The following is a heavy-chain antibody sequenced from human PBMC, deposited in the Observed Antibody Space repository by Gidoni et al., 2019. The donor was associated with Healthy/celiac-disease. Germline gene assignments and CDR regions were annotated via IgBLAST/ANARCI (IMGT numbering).Heavy chain of an antibody. V-gene: IGHV4-39*07. CDR3: ARDYVITGTRFDY. D-gene: IGHD1-7*01. J-gene: IGHJ4*02. CDR1: GGSISSSSYY. CDR2: IYYSGST. Sequence: QLQLQESGPGLVKPSETLSLTCTVSGGSISSSSYYWGWIRQPPGKGLEWIGSIYYSGSTYYNPSLKSRVTISVDTSKNQFSLKLSSVTAADTAVYYCARDYVITGTRFDYWGQGTLVTVSS.